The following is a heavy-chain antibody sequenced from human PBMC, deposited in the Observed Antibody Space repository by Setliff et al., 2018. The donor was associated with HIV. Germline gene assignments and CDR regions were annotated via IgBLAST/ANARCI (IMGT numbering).Heavy chain of an antibody. D-gene: IGHD2-8*01. J-gene: IGHJ4*02. CDR3: ASGSGYCRNGVCYIGVHKNPDKYYFDY. Sequence: SVKVSCKASGDAFSNSALTWVRQAPGQGLEWMGGSIPLFGTITYAQRFQGGVTITTDELMTTAYMELTSLRSEDTAVYYCASGSGYCRNGVCYIGVHKNPDKYYFDYWGQGTLVTVSS. V-gene: IGHV1-69*05. CDR2: SIPLFGTI. CDR1: GDAFSNSA.